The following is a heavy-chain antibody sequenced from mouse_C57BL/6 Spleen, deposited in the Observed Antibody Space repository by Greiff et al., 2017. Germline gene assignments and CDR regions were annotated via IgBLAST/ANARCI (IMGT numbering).Heavy chain of an antibody. Sequence: DVMLVESGGGLVQPGGSLKLSCAASGFTFSDSYMYWVRQTPEKRLEWVAYISNGGGSTYYPDTVKGRFTISRDNAKNTLYLQMSRLKSEDTAMYYCARPIYDGYYAMDYWGQGTSVTVSS. CDR3: ARPIYDGYYAMDY. CDR1: GFTFSDSY. D-gene: IGHD2-3*01. J-gene: IGHJ4*01. V-gene: IGHV5-12*01. CDR2: ISNGGGST.